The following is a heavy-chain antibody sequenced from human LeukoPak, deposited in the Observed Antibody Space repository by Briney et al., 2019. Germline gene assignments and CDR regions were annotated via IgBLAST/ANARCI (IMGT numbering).Heavy chain of an antibody. D-gene: IGHD1-1*01. CDR3: AKDITLEIGGFTGIDY. J-gene: IGHJ4*02. CDR1: GFTFDDYT. Sequence: GGSLRLSCAASGFTFDDYTMHWVRQAPGKGLEWVSLISWDGGSTYYADSVKGRFTISRDNSKNSLYLQMNGLRTEDTALYYCAKDITLEIGGFTGIDYWGQGTLVTVSS. CDR2: ISWDGGST. V-gene: IGHV3-43*01.